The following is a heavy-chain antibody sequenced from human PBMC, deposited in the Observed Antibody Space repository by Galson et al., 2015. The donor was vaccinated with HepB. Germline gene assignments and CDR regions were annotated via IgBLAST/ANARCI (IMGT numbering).Heavy chain of an antibody. CDR3: AKDPSSYRDYYYYYGMDV. J-gene: IGHJ6*02. V-gene: IGHV3-33*06. Sequence: SLRLSCAASGFTFSSYGMHWVRQAPGKGLEWVAVIWYDGSNKYYADSVKGRFTISRDNSKNTLYLQMNSLRAEDTAVYYCAKDPSSYRDYYYYYGMDVWGQGTTVTVSS. CDR1: GFTFSSYG. D-gene: IGHD3-16*01. CDR2: IWYDGSNK.